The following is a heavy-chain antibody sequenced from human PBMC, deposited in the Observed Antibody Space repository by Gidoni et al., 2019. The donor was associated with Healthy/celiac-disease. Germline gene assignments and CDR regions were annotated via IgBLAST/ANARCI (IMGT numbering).Heavy chain of an antibody. J-gene: IGHJ4*02. Sequence: EVQLLESGGGLVQPGGSLRLYCSDSGFTFSSYALIWFRQAPGKGLQWVSAISGSGGSTYYAYSVKGRFTISRDNSKNTLYLQMNSLRAEDTAVYYCAKVDYYDSSGYYFAGTRFDYWGQGTLVTVSS. V-gene: IGHV3-23*01. CDR2: ISGSGGST. D-gene: IGHD3-22*01. CDR3: AKVDYYDSSGYYFAGTRFDY. CDR1: GFTFSSYA.